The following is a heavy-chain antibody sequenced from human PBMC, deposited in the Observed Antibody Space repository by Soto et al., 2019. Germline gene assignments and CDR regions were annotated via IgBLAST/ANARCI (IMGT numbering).Heavy chain of an antibody. Sequence: GGSVRLSCAASGFTFSNAWMNWVRQAPGKGLEWVGRIKSKTDGGTTDYAAPVKGRFTISRDDSKNTLYLQMNSLKTEDTAVYYCTTLSITIFGVVLMDVWGQGTTVTVSS. J-gene: IGHJ6*02. CDR2: IKSKTDGGTT. CDR1: GFTFSNAW. CDR3: TTLSITIFGVVLMDV. D-gene: IGHD3-3*01. V-gene: IGHV3-15*07.